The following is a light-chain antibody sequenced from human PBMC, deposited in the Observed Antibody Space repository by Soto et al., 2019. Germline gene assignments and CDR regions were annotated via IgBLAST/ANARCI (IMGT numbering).Light chain of an antibody. J-gene: IGKJ3*01. CDR3: QQYENPLFT. CDR1: QDISNY. CDR2: DAS. Sequence: DIQMTQSPSSLSASVGDRVTITCQASQDISNYLNWYQQKPGKAPKLLIYDASNLETGVPSRFSGSGSGTDFTFTISSLQPEDIATYYCQQYENPLFTFGPGTKVDIK. V-gene: IGKV1-33*01.